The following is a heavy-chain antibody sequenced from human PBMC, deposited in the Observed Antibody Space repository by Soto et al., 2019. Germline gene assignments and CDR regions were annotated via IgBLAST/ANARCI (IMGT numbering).Heavy chain of an antibody. V-gene: IGHV4-31*03. CDR1: GGSITSGGYY. Sequence: PSETLSLTCTVSGGSITSGGYYWSWIRQHPGKGLEWIGYIYYSGSTYYNPSLKSRVTISVDTSKNQFSLKLSSVTAADTAVYYCARDPSYYDSSGYLNWGQGTLVTVSS. J-gene: IGHJ4*02. D-gene: IGHD3-22*01. CDR2: IYYSGST. CDR3: ARDPSYYDSSGYLN.